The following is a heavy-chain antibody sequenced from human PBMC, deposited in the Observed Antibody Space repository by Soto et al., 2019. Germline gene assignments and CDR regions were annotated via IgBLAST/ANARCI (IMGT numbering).Heavy chain of an antibody. V-gene: IGHV1-18*01. J-gene: IGHJ6*02. CDR2: VSPYDGYT. D-gene: IGHD3-22*01. CDR3: ARGGYYDSSGSRKYFYYGMNV. CDR1: GYTFSSYG. Sequence: ASVKVSCKASGYTFSSYGINWVRQAPGQGLEWLGWVSPYDGYTNYAQILQGRVSMTTDTSTKTAYMEVRSLRSDDTAVYYCARGGYYDSSGSRKYFYYGMNVWG.